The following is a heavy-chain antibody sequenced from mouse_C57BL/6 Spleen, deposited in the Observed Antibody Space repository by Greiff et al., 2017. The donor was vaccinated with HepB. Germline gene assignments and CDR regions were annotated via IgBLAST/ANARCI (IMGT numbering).Heavy chain of an antibody. CDR2: IYPRSGNT. J-gene: IGHJ3*01. CDR3: ARGDTGFAY. V-gene: IGHV1-81*01. Sequence: QVQLQQSGAELARPGASVKLSCKASGYTFTSYGISWVKQRTGQGLEWIGKIYPRSGNTYYNEKFKGKATLTADKAASTAYMELRSLTSEDSAFYFCARGDTGFAYWGQGTLVTVSA. CDR1: GYTFTSYG.